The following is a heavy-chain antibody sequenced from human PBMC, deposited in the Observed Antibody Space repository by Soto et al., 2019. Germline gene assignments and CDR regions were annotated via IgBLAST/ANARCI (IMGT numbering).Heavy chain of an antibody. Sequence: RGSLRLSCAASGFTFSSYAMSWVRQALGKGLEWVSAVSGSGGSTYYADPVTGRFTMSRDNSKNTLYLHMNSLRAEETAVNYCDTIIVGVSWSSDAFDIWGQGTVVTVS. CDR1: GFTFSSYA. CDR3: DTIIVGVSWSSDAFDI. J-gene: IGHJ3*02. V-gene: IGHV3-23*01. CDR2: VSGSGGST. D-gene: IGHD3-22*01.